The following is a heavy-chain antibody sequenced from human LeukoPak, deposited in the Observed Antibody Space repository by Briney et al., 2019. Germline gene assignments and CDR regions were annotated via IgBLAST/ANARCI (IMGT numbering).Heavy chain of an antibody. CDR1: GFTFGSYA. D-gene: IGHD5-18*01. J-gene: IGHJ4*02. Sequence: GGSLRLSCEASGFTFGSYAMYWVRQAPGKGLEWVAGIFGSGGSPHYADSVKGRSTISRDNSKNTVYLQINSLRAEDTAVYYCGKTTAGYSSGQKPAWPVDYWGQGTLVTVSS. V-gene: IGHV3-23*01. CDR3: GKTTAGYSSGQKPAWPVDY. CDR2: IFGSGGSP.